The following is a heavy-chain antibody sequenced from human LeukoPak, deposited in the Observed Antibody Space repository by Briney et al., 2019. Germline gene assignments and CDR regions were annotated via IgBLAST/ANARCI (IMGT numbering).Heavy chain of an antibody. CDR2: ISSSGSTI. CDR1: GFTFSDYY. Sequence: PGGSLRLSCAASGFTFSDYYMSWIRQAPGKGLEWVSYISSSGSTIYYADSVKGRFTISRDNSKNTLYLQMNSLRAEDTAVYYCAKYPFMTGPMGNDAFDIWGQGTMVTVSS. V-gene: IGHV3-11*01. CDR3: AKYPFMTGPMGNDAFDI. D-gene: IGHD1-20*01. J-gene: IGHJ3*02.